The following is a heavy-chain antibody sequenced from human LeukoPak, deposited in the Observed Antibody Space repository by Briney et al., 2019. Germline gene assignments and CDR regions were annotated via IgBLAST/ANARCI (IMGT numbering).Heavy chain of an antibody. V-gene: IGHV4-39*07. CDR1: GGSISSGDYS. CDR3: ARGRWLLPDY. CDR2: INHSGST. D-gene: IGHD5-24*01. J-gene: IGHJ4*02. Sequence: SETLSLTCTVSGGSISSGDYSWSWIRQPPGKGLEWIGEINHSGSTNYNPSLKSRVTISVDTSKIQFSLKLSSVTAADTAVYYCARGRWLLPDYWGQGTLVTVSS.